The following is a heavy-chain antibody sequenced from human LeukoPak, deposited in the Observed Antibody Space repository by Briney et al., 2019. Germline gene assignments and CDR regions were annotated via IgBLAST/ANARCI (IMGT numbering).Heavy chain of an antibody. CDR2: IHYSGST. Sequence: QPSETLSLTCTVSGGSISSYYWSWIRQPPGKGLEWIAYIHYSGSTYYNPSLKSRVTISVDTSKNQFSLRVNSVTAADTAVYYCARVGGSMDPFNYWGQGTLVTVSS. J-gene: IGHJ4*02. D-gene: IGHD2/OR15-2a*01. CDR3: ARVGGSMDPFNY. CDR1: GGSISSYY. V-gene: IGHV4-59*01.